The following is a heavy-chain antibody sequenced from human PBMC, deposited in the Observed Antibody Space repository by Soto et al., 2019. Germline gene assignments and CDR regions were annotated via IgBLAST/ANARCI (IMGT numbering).Heavy chain of an antibody. Sequence: QVQLVESGGGVVQPGRSLRLSCAASGLTFSSYTMRWVRQAPGKGLEWVAVIWYDGSNKYYADSVKGRFTISRDNPKNTLYLQMNSLRPEDTAVYYCATSHSSRPNEGGQGTLVTVSS. CDR1: GLTFSSYT. V-gene: IGHV3-30*04. D-gene: IGHD3-22*01. J-gene: IGHJ4*02. CDR2: IWYDGSNK. CDR3: ATSHSSRPNE.